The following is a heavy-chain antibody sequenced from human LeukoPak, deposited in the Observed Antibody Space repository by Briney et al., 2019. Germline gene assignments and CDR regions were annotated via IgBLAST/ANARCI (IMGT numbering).Heavy chain of an antibody. Sequence: GGSLRLSCAASGFIFSNFWMSWVRQAPGKGLEWVANIKQDGNEKYYVDSVKGRFTISRDDAKNSLYLQMNGLRAEDTAVYYCARGRQWLEAFYYFAYWGQGTLVTVSS. CDR3: ARGRQWLEAFYYFAY. D-gene: IGHD6-19*01. J-gene: IGHJ4*02. CDR1: GFIFSNFW. CDR2: IKQDGNEK. V-gene: IGHV3-7*04.